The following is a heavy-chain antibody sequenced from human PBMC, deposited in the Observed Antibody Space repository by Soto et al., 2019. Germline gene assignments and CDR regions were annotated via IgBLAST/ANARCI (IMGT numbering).Heavy chain of an antibody. Sequence: PSETLSLTCAVSGGSLSSGGYSWSWIRQPPGKGLEWIGYIYHSGSTYYNPSLKSRVTISVDRSKNQFSLKLSSVTAADTAVYYCARAMTTVTTIDYWGQGTLVTVSS. J-gene: IGHJ4*01. CDR2: IYHSGST. D-gene: IGHD4-17*01. CDR1: GGSLSSGGYS. V-gene: IGHV4-30-2*01. CDR3: ARAMTTVTTIDY.